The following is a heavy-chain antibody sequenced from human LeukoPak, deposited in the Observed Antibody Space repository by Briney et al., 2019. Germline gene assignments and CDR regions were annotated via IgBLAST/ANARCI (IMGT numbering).Heavy chain of an antibody. CDR3: ARVPFRSYYDSSGYCFDY. J-gene: IGHJ4*02. Sequence: PSQTLSLTCTVSGGSISSGDYYWSWIRQPPGTGLEWIGYIYYSGSTYYNPSLKSRVTISVDTSKNQFSLKLSSVTAADTAVYYCARVPFRSYYDSSGYCFDYWGQGTLVTVSS. CDR2: IYYSGST. V-gene: IGHV4-30-4*01. D-gene: IGHD3-22*01. CDR1: GGSISSGDYY.